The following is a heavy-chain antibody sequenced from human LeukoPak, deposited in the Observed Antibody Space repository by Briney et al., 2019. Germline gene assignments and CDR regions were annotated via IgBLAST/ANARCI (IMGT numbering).Heavy chain of an antibody. CDR1: GGTFSSYA. D-gene: IGHD3-10*01. V-gene: IGHV1-69*06. J-gene: IGHJ5*02. CDR3: ARVQYYYGSGSYVWFDP. CDR2: IIPIFGTA. Sequence: ASVKVSCKASGGTFSSYAFSWVRQAPGQGLEWMGGIIPIFGTANYAQKFQGRVTITADKSTSTAYMELSSLRSEDTAVYYCARVQYYYGSGSYVWFDPWGQGTLVTVSS.